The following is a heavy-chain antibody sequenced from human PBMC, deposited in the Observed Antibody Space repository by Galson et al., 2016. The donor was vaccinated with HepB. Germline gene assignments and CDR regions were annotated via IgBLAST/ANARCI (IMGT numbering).Heavy chain of an antibody. D-gene: IGHD1-14*01. CDR1: GYTFSDHW. CDR2: IDCSDSYT. CDR3: ARHPANHES. V-gene: IGHV5-10-1*01. J-gene: IGHJ5*02. Sequence: QSGAEVKKPGESLRISCKGSGYTFSDHWISWVRQMPGKGLEWMGRIDCSDSYTKYSPSFQGHVTISVDKSINTAYLQWSSLKASDTAMYYCARHPANHESWGQGTLVTVSS.